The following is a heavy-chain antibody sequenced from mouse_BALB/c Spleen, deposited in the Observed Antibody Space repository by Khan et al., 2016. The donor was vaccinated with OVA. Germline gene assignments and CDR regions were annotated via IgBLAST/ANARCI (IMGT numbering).Heavy chain of an antibody. D-gene: IGHD2-14*01. CDR3: ARFPYYRYDEGYYGMDY. V-gene: IGHV1S81*02. Sequence: QVQLQQPGAELVKPGASVKLSCKASGYTFTSYWMHWVKQRPGQGLEWIGEINPSNGRTNYNEKFKSKATLTVAKSSRTAYMQLSSLTSEDSAVYYCARFPYYRYDEGYYGMDYWGQGTSVTVSS. J-gene: IGHJ4*01. CDR2: INPSNGRT. CDR1: GYTFTSYW.